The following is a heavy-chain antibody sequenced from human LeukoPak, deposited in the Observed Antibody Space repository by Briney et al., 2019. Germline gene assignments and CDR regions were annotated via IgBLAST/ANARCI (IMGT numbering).Heavy chain of an antibody. J-gene: IGHJ4*02. D-gene: IGHD3-16*02. V-gene: IGHV4-34*01. CDR2: INHSGST. CDR1: GGSFSGYY. Sequence: SETLSLTCAVYGGSFSGYYWSWIRQPPGKGLEWIGEINHSGSTNYNPSLKSRVTISVDTSKNQFSLKLSSVPAADTAVYYCARGMNVWGSYRPYYFDYWGQGTLVTVSS. CDR3: ARGMNVWGSYRPYYFDY.